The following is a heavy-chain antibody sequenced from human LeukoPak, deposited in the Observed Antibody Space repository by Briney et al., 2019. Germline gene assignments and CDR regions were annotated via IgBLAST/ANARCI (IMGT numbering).Heavy chain of an antibody. V-gene: IGHV4-4*07. J-gene: IGHJ3*02. CDR1: GGSISSYY. CDR3: ARAAYCSSTSCYGDAFDI. CDR2: IYTSGST. Sequence: KPSETLSLTCTVSGGSISSYYWSWIRQPAGKGLEWIGRIYTSGSTNYNPSLKSRVTMSVDTSKNQFSLKLSTVTAADTAVYYCARAAYCSSTSCYGDAFDIWGQGTMVTVSS. D-gene: IGHD2-2*01.